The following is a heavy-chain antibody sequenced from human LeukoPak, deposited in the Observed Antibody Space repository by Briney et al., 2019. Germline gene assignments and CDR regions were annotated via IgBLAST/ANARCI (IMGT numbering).Heavy chain of an antibody. CDR3: ARDWAL. J-gene: IGHJ4*02. D-gene: IGHD3-3*02. CDR2: YYTSGST. Sequence: TLSLPCTVSIVSISSGSYYWSWLPQPGGKGLQWIERYYTSGSTYYNPSVKGRVTISVETSKQQFSLKLDSVTAADTAVYYCARDWALWGQGTGVTVSS. V-gene: IGHV4-61*02. CDR1: IVSISSGSYY.